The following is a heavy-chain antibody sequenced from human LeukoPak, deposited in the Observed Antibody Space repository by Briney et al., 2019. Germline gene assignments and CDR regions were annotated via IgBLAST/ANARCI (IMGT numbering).Heavy chain of an antibody. CDR3: AKHGRPRPFGEVLVQGAPYFAS. CDR2: IYHSEST. Sequence: SETLSLTCTVSGYSISSGYHWGWIRQPPGKGLEWIGSIYHSESTYYNPSPKSRVTISVDTSKNQFSLKLSSVTAADTAVYYCAKHGRPRPFGEVLVQGAPYFASWAQEPPV. CDR1: GYSISSGYH. V-gene: IGHV4-38-2*02. D-gene: IGHD3-16*02. J-gene: IGHJ4*02.